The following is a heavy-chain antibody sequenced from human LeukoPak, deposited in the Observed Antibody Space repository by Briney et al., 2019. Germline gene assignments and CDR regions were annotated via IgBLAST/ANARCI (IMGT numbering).Heavy chain of an antibody. D-gene: IGHD6-19*01. V-gene: IGHV4-31*03. Sequence: SETLSLTCTVSGGSISSGGYYWSWIRQHPGKGLEWIGYIYYSGSTYYNPSLKSRVTISVDTSKNQFSLKLSSVTAADTAVYYCARAASGWYTYDYDMDVWGQGTTVTVSS. J-gene: IGHJ6*02. CDR3: ARAASGWYTYDYDMDV. CDR2: IYYSGST. CDR1: GGSISSGGYY.